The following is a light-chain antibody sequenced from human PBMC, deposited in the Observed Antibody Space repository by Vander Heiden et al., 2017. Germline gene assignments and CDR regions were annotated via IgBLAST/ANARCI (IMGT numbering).Light chain of an antibody. Sequence: AIQMTQSPSSLSASVGDRVTITCRASQGIRNNLGWYQQKPGKTPKVLIYAASRLQSRVPSRFSDSRSGTAFTLTISSLQPEDFATSSCRQDDDYPWTFGQGTKVEIK. J-gene: IGKJ1*01. CDR2: AAS. V-gene: IGKV1-6*01. CDR3: RQDDDYPWT. CDR1: QGIRNN.